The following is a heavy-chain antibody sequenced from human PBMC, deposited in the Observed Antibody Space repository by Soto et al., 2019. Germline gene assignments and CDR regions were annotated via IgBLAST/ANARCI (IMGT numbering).Heavy chain of an antibody. J-gene: IGHJ5*02. D-gene: IGHD3-16*02. V-gene: IGHV3-30-3*01. CDR1: GFTFSSYA. CDR2: ISYDGSNK. CDR3: ARGRQYVWGSYRYDWFDP. Sequence: QVQLVESGGGVVQPGRSLRLSCAASGFTFSSYAMHWVRQAPGKGLEWVAVISYDGSNKYYADSVKGRFTFTRDNSKNTLYLQRNSLRAEATAVYYWARGRQYVWGSYRYDWFDPWGQGTLVTVSS.